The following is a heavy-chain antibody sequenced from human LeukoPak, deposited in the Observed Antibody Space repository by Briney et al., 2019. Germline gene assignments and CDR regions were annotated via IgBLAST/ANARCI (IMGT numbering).Heavy chain of an antibody. CDR1: GGSFSGYY. J-gene: IGHJ4*02. V-gene: IGHV4-34*01. D-gene: IGHD3-22*01. Sequence: SETLSLTCAVYGGSFSGYYWSWIRQPPGKGLEWIGEINHSGSTNYNPSLKSRVTISVDTSKNQFSLKLSSVTAADTAVYYCARGIWNYYDSSAYYDYWGQGTLVTVSS. CDR3: ARGIWNYYDSSAYYDY. CDR2: INHSGST.